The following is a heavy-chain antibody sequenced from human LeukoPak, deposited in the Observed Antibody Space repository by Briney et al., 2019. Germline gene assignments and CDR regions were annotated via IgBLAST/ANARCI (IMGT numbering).Heavy chain of an antibody. CDR3: ARVIESLLDY. CDR2: IYYSGST. Sequence: PSETLSLTCTVSGGSISSYYWSWIRQPPGKGLEWIGYIYYSGSTNYNPSLKSRATISVDTSKNQFSLKLSSVTAADTAVYYCARVIESLLDYWGQGTLVTVSS. D-gene: IGHD5/OR15-5a*01. CDR1: GGSISSYY. J-gene: IGHJ4*02. V-gene: IGHV4-59*01.